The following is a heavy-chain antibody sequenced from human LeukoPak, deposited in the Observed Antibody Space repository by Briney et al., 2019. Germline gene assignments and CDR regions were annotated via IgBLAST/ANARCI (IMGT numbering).Heavy chain of an antibody. CDR1: GYTLTNYD. D-gene: IGHD2-15*01. V-gene: IGHV1-8*01. CDR2: MNPNSGNT. J-gene: IGHJ4*02. Sequence: GASVKVSCKASGYTLTNYDINWVRQATGQGLEWMGWMNPNSGNTGYAQKFQGRVTMTRNTSISTAYMELSSLRSEDTAVYYCARKYCSGGSCPSDYWGQGTLVTVSS. CDR3: ARKYCSGGSCPSDY.